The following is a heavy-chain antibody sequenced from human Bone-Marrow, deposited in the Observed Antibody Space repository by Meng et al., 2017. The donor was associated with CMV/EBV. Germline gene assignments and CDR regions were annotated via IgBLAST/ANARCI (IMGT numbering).Heavy chain of an antibody. CDR2: ISSSSSYI. J-gene: IGHJ4*02. CDR3: AFPLKATICFDY. CDR1: GFTFSSYS. D-gene: IGHD5-12*01. Sequence: ESLKISCAASGFTFSSYSMNWVRQAPGKGLEWVSSISSSSSYIYYADSVKGRFTISRDNAKNSLYLQMNSLRAEDTAVYYCAFPLKATICFDYSGQGTLVTVSS. V-gene: IGHV3-21*01.